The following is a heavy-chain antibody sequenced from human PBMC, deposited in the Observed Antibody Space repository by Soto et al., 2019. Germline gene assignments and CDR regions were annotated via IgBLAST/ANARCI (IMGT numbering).Heavy chain of an antibody. Sequence: QVQLVQSGAEVKKPGASVKISCKASGYTFTSYGITWVRQAPGQGLEWMGWISGHNGNTNYAQNLQGRVTMTTEKSTGTAYMELTSLRSDDTAVYFCARDFKARWAFDYWGQGTLVTVSS. J-gene: IGHJ4*02. CDR2: ISGHNGNT. D-gene: IGHD6-13*01. CDR1: GYTFTSYG. V-gene: IGHV1-18*01. CDR3: ARDFKARWAFDY.